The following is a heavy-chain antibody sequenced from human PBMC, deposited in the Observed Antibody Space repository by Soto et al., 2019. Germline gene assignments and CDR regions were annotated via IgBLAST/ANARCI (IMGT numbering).Heavy chain of an antibody. J-gene: IGHJ4*02. CDR3: ARRWGRTFDY. D-gene: IGHD1-26*01. V-gene: IGHV4-39*01. CDR1: GDSISSSNYY. CDR2: MYNGGST. Sequence: SETLSLTCTVSGDSISSSNYYWGWIRQPPGKGLEWIGSMYNGGSTYYNPSLKSRVTISVDTSKNQFSLELSSVTAADTAVYYCARRWGRTFDYWGQGTLVTVSS.